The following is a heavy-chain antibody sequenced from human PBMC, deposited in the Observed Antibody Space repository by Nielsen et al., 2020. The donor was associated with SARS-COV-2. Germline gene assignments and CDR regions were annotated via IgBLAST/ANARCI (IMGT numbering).Heavy chain of an antibody. CDR2: ISSNGGST. D-gene: IGHD1-1*01. Sequence: WIRQPPGKGLEYVSAISSNGGSTYYADSVKGRFTISRDISKNTLYLQMSSLRAEDTAVYYCARDRAVQLDPGYYYGMDVWGQGTTVTVSS. V-gene: IGHV3-64D*06. J-gene: IGHJ6*02. CDR3: ARDRAVQLDPGYYYGMDV.